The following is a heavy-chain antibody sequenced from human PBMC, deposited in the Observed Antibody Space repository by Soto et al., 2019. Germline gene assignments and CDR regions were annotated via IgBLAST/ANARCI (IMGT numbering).Heavy chain of an antibody. D-gene: IGHD3-22*01. J-gene: IGHJ4*02. CDR1: GGTFSSYA. CDR2: IIPIFGTA. Sequence: ASVKVSCKASGGTFSSYAISWVRQAPGQGLEWMGGIIPIFGTANYAQKFQGRVTITADESTSTAYMELSSLRSGDTAVYYCACLEEYDSSGYYYEPFDYWGQGTLVTVSS. V-gene: IGHV1-69*13. CDR3: ACLEEYDSSGYYYEPFDY.